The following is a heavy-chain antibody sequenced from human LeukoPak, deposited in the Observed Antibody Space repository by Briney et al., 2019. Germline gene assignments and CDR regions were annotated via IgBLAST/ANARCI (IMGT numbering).Heavy chain of an antibody. CDR1: GFTFSSYW. D-gene: IGHD3-9*01. Sequence: GGSLRLSCAASGFTFSSYWMSWVRQAPGKGLEWVANIKQDGSEKYYVDSVKGRFTISRDNAKNSLYLQMNSLRAEDTAVYYCARVLTDWSSSVYCFDYWGQGTLVTVSS. CDR3: ARVLTDWSSSVYCFDY. CDR2: IKQDGSEK. V-gene: IGHV3-7*03. J-gene: IGHJ4*02.